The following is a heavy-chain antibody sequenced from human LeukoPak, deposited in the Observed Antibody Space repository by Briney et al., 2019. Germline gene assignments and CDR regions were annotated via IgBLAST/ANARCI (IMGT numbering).Heavy chain of an antibody. V-gene: IGHV4-39*07. J-gene: IGHJ4*02. CDR1: GGSISNNIYY. Sequence: PSETLSLTCSVSGGSISNNIYYWGWIRQPPGKGLEWIGNIYYSGSTYYNPSLKSRVIISVDTSKNQFSLKLSSVTAADTAVYYCARVESAAGLDYWGQGTLVTVSS. D-gene: IGHD1-14*01. CDR2: IYYSGST. CDR3: ARVESAAGLDY.